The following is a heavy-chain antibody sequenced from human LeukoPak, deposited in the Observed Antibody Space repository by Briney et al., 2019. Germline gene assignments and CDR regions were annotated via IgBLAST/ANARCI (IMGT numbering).Heavy chain of an antibody. Sequence: GGSLRLSCAASGFTFSSYWMHWVRQAPGQGLVWVSRINSDGSSTSYADSVKGRFTISRDNAKNTLYLQMNSLRAEDTAVYYCAREVVVVADDHDDAFDIWGQGTMVTVSS. CDR3: AREVVVVADDHDDAFDI. J-gene: IGHJ3*02. D-gene: IGHD2-15*01. CDR1: GFTFSSYW. V-gene: IGHV3-74*01. CDR2: INSDGSST.